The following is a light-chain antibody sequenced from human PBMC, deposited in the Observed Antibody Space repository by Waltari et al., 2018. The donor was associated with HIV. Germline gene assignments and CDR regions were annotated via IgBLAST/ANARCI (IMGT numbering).Light chain of an antibody. CDR3: STHTTNDTLE. V-gene: IGLV2-14*03. J-gene: IGLJ2*01. Sequence: QSALTQPASVSGSPGQSVTISCTGTSSHVGLYNFVSWYQQYPGNVPKVIIYDVTSRPSGVPHRFSGSRSGNTASLTISGLQVDDEAVYYCSTHTTNDTLEFGGGTKLTVL. CDR1: SSHVGLYNF. CDR2: DVT.